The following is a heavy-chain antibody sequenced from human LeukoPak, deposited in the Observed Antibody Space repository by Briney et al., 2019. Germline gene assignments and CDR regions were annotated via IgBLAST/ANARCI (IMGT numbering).Heavy chain of an antibody. CDR1: GFTVSTNY. CDR3: ASILRSSSGYYFDY. V-gene: IGHV3-66*01. Sequence: GGSLRLSGAASGFTVSTNYMSWVRQAPGKGLEWVSVIYSGDTTFYADSVRGKFTISRDNSKNTLYLQMNSLSAEDTAVYYCASILRSSSGYYFDYWGQGTLVTVSS. J-gene: IGHJ4*02. D-gene: IGHD3-10*01. CDR2: IYSGDTT.